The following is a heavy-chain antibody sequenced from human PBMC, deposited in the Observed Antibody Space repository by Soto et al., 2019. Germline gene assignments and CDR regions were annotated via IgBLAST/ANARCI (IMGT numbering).Heavy chain of an antibody. D-gene: IGHD2-15*01. V-gene: IGHV3-23*01. CDR1: GFTFSNYA. J-gene: IGHJ3*02. CDR3: AHDGRGSNPPAFAI. CDR2: ISGSGGST. Sequence: GGSLRLSCAASGFTFSNYAMMWVRQAPGKGLEWVSAISGSGGSTYYADSVKGRFAISRDNSKNTLFLQMSSLRADDTADYYCAHDGRGSNPPAFAIWGQGTMVTVSS.